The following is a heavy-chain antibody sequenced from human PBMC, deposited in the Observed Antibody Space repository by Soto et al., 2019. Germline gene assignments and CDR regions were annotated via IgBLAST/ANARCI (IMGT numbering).Heavy chain of an antibody. J-gene: IGHJ4*02. Sequence: QVQLVQSGAGVRKPGSSVNVSCKASGTTFSTHGIHWVRQAPGQGLEWMGGFVPMFSSSNYAQKFQGRLTIVADESTNSAYMELSSLRADDSAIYYCARSGGTYYFDHWGQGTLVTVSS. D-gene: IGHD1-1*01. CDR2: FVPMFSSS. CDR1: GTTFSTHG. CDR3: ARSGGTYYFDH. V-gene: IGHV1-69*01.